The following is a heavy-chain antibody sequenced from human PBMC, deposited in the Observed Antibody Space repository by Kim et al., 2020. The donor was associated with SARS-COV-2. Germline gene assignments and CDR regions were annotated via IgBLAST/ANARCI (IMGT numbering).Heavy chain of an antibody. V-gene: IGHV4-59*09. Sequence: GSHNNTPSLKGPVTIYVATSTNQFSLKLSSVTAADTAVYYCARGGRYFDSWGQGTTVTVSS. CDR3: ARGGRYFDS. D-gene: IGHD3-9*01. CDR2: GSH. J-gene: IGHJ6*02.